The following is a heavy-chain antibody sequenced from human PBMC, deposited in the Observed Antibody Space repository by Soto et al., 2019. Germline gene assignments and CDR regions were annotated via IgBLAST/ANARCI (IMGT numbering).Heavy chain of an antibody. Sequence: WGSLRLSCAASGFTFISYDIHFFRQSTLKGREWVSAIGTAGDTYYPGSVKGRFTISRENAKNSLYLQMNSLRAGDTAVYYCARVLQGYYDSSGYYQYYDYWGQGTLVTVSS. D-gene: IGHD3-22*01. V-gene: IGHV3-13*01. CDR1: GFTFISYD. J-gene: IGHJ4*02. CDR2: IGTAGDT. CDR3: ARVLQGYYDSSGYYQYYDY.